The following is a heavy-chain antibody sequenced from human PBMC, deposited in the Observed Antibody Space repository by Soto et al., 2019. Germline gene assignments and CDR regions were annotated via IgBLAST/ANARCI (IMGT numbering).Heavy chain of an antibody. CDR2: ISGSSLSI. CDR1: GFTFSNYA. Sequence: GGSLRLSCAASGFTFSNYAMSWVRQAPGKGLEWVSVISGSSLSIYYADSVKGRFTISRDNSNNTLYLQMNSLRPEDTAVYYCAKDLLWGSVPVVVAEGRYWGQGTLVTVSS. V-gene: IGHV3-23*01. D-gene: IGHD2-15*01. J-gene: IGHJ4*02. CDR3: AKDLLWGSVPVVVAEGRY.